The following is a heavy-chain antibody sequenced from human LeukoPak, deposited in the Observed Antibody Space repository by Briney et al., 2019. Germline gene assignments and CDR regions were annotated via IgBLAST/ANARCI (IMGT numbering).Heavy chain of an antibody. D-gene: IGHD4-17*01. J-gene: IGHJ4*02. CDR1: GFTFSSYW. Sequence: SGGSLRLSCAASGFTFSSYWMSWVRQAPGKGLEWVANIKQDGSEKYYVDSVKGRFTISRDNAKNSLYLQMNSLRAEDTAVYYCARGPGTHLYGDYVWNWGQGTLVTVSS. CDR3: ARGPGTHLYGDYVWN. CDR2: IKQDGSEK. V-gene: IGHV3-7*01.